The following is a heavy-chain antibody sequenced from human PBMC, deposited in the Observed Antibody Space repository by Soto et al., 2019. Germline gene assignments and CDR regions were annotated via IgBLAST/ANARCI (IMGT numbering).Heavy chain of an antibody. J-gene: IGHJ6*02. Sequence: QVQLVESGGGVVQPGRSLRLSCAASGFTFGSYGMHWVRQAPGKGLEWVAVVSHDGSNKYTVDSVRGRFPISRDNSKNTLYLQMNSLRAEETSIYYCAKGILSAFRYGADGWGQGTTVTVSS. V-gene: IGHV3-30*18. CDR1: GFTFGSYG. CDR2: VSHDGSNK. D-gene: IGHD3-9*01. CDR3: AKGILSAFRYGADG.